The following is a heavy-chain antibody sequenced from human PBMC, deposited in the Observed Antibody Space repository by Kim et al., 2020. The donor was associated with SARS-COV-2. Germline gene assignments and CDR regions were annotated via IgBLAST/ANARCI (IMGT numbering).Heavy chain of an antibody. Sequence: TYYNPSLKSRVTISVDTSKNQFSLKLSSVTAADTAVYYCARGSAVRYFDYWGQGTLVTVSS. J-gene: IGHJ4*02. V-gene: IGHV4-39*01. CDR2: T. CDR3: ARGSAVRYFDY. D-gene: IGHD3-10*01.